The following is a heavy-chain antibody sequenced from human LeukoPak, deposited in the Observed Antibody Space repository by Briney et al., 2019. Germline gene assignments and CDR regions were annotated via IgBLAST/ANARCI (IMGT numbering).Heavy chain of an antibody. CDR3: ASTYYDILTGCDWFDP. J-gene: IGHJ5*02. CDR1: GGSISSYY. V-gene: IGHV4-59*01. CDR2: IYYSGST. Sequence: SETLSLTCAVSGGSISSYYWSWIRQPPGKGLEWIGYIYYSGSTNYNPSLKSRVTISVDTSKNQFSLKLSSVTAADTAVYYCASTYYDILTGCDWFDPWGQGTLVTVSS. D-gene: IGHD3-9*01.